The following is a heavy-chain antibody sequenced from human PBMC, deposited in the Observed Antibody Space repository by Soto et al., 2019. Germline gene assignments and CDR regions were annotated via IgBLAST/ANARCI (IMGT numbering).Heavy chain of an antibody. V-gene: IGHV5-51*01. J-gene: IGHJ3*02. CDR3: ARRSDCINGVCYNSGAFDI. CDR1: GYSFTSYW. CDR2: IYPGDSDT. Sequence: GESLKISCKGSGYSFTSYWIGWVRQMPGKGLEWMGIIYPGDSDTRYSPSFQGQVTISADKSISTAYLQWSSLKASDTAMYYCARRSDCINGVCYNSGAFDIWGQGTMVTVSS. D-gene: IGHD2-8*01.